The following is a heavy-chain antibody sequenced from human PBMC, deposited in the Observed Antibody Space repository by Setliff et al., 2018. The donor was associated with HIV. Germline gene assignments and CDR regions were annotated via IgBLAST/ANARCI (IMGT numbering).Heavy chain of an antibody. Sequence: SETLSLTCTVSGGSISSSSYYWGWIRQPPGKGLEWIGSIYYSGSTYYNPSLKSRVTMSVDTSKNQFSLKLSSVTAADTAVYYCARLGRVAAAGSSSYMDVWGKGTTVTSP. CDR1: GGSISSSSYY. D-gene: IGHD6-13*01. V-gene: IGHV4-39*01. CDR3: ARLGRVAAAGSSSYMDV. CDR2: IYYSGST. J-gene: IGHJ6*03.